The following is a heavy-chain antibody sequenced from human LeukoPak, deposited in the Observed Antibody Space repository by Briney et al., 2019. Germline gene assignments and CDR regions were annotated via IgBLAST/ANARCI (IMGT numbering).Heavy chain of an antibody. J-gene: IGHJ6*03. CDR1: GFTFSSYS. D-gene: IGHD2-15*01. V-gene: IGHV3-48*01. CDR2: ISSSSSTI. CDR3: ARDDLLGYCSGGSCYSHYYYMDV. Sequence: GGSLRLSCAASGFTFSSYSMNWVRQAPGKGLAWVSYISSSSSTIYYADSVKGRFTISRDNAKNSLYLQMTSLRAEDTAVYYCARDDLLGYCSGGSCYSHYYYMDVWGKGTTVTVSS.